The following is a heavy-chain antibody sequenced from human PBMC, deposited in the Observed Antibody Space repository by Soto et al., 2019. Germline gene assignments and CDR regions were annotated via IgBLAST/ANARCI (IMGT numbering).Heavy chain of an antibody. Sequence: QVQLQQWGAGLLKPSETLSLTCAVYGGSFRGYYWTWIRQPPGKGLEWIGEINHSGSTNYKPSLKSRITISVDTSKTQFSLKLSSVTAADTAVYYCARGDLDVGLSSWGQGSLVTVSS. V-gene: IGHV4-34*01. CDR1: GGSFRGYY. CDR3: ARGDLDVGLSS. CDR2: INHSGST. D-gene: IGHD3-3*01. J-gene: IGHJ4*02.